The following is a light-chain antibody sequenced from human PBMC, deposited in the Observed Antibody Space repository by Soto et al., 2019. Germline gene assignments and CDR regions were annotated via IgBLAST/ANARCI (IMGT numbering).Light chain of an antibody. J-gene: IGKJ5*01. CDR3: LHRSDWPPGIT. Sequence: EIVLTQSPGTLSLSPGERATLSCRASQSVSSSYLAWYQQRPGQAPRLLISDASNRVPGVPVRFSGSGSGTDFTLTITSLEPEDFAVYYYLHRSDWPPGITFGHGTRLEIK. CDR2: DAS. V-gene: IGKV3-11*01. CDR1: QSVSSSY.